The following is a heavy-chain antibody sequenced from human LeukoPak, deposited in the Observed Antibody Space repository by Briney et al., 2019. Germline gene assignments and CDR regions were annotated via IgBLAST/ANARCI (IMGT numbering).Heavy chain of an antibody. Sequence: ASVKVSCTASGYTFTTSGISWVRQVPGQGLEWMGWIRGYNGHTNYAQKFQGRVTMTTDTSTSTAYMELRSLRSDDTAVYYCARPRAAADTYYFDYWGQGTMVTVSS. V-gene: IGHV1-18*01. CDR3: ARPRAAADTYYFDY. J-gene: IGHJ4*02. CDR1: GYTFTTSG. D-gene: IGHD6-13*01. CDR2: IRGYNGHT.